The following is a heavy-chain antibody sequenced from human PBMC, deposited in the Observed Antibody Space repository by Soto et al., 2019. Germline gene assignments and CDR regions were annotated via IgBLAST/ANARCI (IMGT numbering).Heavy chain of an antibody. CDR1: GFTFSSYA. V-gene: IGHV3-23*01. CDR2: ISGSGGST. Sequence: EVQLLESGGGLVQPGGSLRLSCAASGFTFSSYAMRWVRQAPGKGLEWVSAISGSGGSTYYADSVKGRFTISRDNSKNTLYLQLNGLRAEDTAVYYCAFSSRFGDPVRFDYWGQGTLVTVSS. CDR3: AFSSRFGDPVRFDY. D-gene: IGHD3-10*01. J-gene: IGHJ4*02.